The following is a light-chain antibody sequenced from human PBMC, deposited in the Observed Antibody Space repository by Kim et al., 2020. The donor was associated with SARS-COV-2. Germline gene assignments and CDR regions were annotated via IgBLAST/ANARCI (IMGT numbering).Light chain of an antibody. CDR2: DVS. Sequence: QSALTQPASVSGSPGQSITISCTGTSSDVGGYNYVSWYQQHPGKAPKLMLYDVSKRPSGVSNRFSGSKSGNTASLTISGLQAEDEAVYYCSSYTSSSTYVLGSGAKVTVL. CDR1: SSDVGGYNY. J-gene: IGLJ1*01. V-gene: IGLV2-14*01. CDR3: SSYTSSSTYV.